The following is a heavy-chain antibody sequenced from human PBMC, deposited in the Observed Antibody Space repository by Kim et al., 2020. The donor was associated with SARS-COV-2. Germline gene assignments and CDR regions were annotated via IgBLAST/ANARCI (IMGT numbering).Heavy chain of an antibody. CDR3: ATATGGNYYYYGMDV. J-gene: IGHJ6*02. CDR2: ISWNSGSI. V-gene: IGHV3-9*01. CDR1: GFTFDDYA. D-gene: IGHD7-27*01. Sequence: GGSLRLSCAASGFTFDDYAMHWVRQAPGKGLEWVSGISWNSGSIGYADSVKGRFTISRDNAKNSLYLQMNSLRAEDTALYYCATATGGNYYYYGMDVWGQGTTVTASS.